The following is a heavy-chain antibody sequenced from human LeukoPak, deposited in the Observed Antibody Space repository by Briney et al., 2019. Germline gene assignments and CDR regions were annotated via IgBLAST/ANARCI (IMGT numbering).Heavy chain of an antibody. CDR2: ISGSGGST. CDR3: AILPGYSSGWYEVNY. CDR1: GFTFSSYA. Sequence: PGGSLRLSCAASGFTFSSYAMSWVRQAPGKGLEWVSGISGSGGSTYYADSVKGRFTISRDNSRNRLYLQMNSPRTEDKAVYYCAILPGYSSGWYEVNYWGQGTLVTVSS. V-gene: IGHV3-23*01. D-gene: IGHD6-13*01. J-gene: IGHJ4*02.